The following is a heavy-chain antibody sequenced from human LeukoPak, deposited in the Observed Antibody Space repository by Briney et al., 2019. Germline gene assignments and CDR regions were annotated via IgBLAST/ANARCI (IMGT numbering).Heavy chain of an antibody. Sequence: GGSLRLSCAASGFTFSDHYMSWIRQAPGKGLEWVSYINSIGNSIYYADSVKGRFSISRDNAENSLYLQMNSLRAEDTAIYYCARGTAGDAFDIWGQGTMVTLSS. CDR2: INSIGNSI. CDR3: ARGTAGDAFDI. CDR1: GFTFSDHY. J-gene: IGHJ3*02. D-gene: IGHD6-25*01. V-gene: IGHV3-11*01.